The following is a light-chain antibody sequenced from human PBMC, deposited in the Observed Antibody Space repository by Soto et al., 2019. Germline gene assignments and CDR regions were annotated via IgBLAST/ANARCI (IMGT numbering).Light chain of an antibody. V-gene: IGKV1-5*03. J-gene: IGKJ1*01. CDR3: QQYNSYWT. Sequence: DIQMTQSPSTLSASVGDRVTITCRASQSIRTWLAWYQQKPGSAPKLLIYKASTLDSGVTSRFRGNGSGTDFALTINNVQPEDCATYYCQQYNSYWTFGLGTKVDI. CDR1: QSIRTW. CDR2: KAS.